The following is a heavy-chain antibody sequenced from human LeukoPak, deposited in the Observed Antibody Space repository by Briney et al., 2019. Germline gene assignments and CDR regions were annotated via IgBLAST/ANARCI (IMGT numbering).Heavy chain of an antibody. J-gene: IGHJ4*02. CDR1: GLTFSSYA. V-gene: IGHV3-23*01. Sequence: GGSLRLSCAASGLTFSSYAMNWVRQAPGKGLEWVSSISGSGGVTEYAEYVKGRFTISRDNSRNTLFLQMNSLRAEDTALYYCAKDYALYYFDYWGQGTPVTVXS. CDR2: ISGSGGVT. D-gene: IGHD2-2*01. CDR3: AKDYALYYFDY.